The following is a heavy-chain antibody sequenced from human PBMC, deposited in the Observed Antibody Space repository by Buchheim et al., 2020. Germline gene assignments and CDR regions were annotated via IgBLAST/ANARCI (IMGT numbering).Heavy chain of an antibody. CDR1: GGTFSSYA. CDR3: ARLGPLMIFGVVPPYGMDV. J-gene: IGHJ6*02. Sequence: QVQLVQSGAEVKKPGSSVKVSCKASGGTFSSYAISWVRQAPGQGLEWMGRIIPILGIANYAQKFQGRVTITADKSTSTAYMELSSLRSEDTAVYYCARLGPLMIFGVVPPYGMDVWGQGTT. CDR2: IIPILGIA. D-gene: IGHD3-3*01. V-gene: IGHV1-69*04.